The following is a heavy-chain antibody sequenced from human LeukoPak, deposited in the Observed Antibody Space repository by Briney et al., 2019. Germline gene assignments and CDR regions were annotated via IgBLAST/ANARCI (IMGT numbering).Heavy chain of an antibody. V-gene: IGHV4-34*01. J-gene: IGHJ2*01. CDR3: ARRNYGGNSGRYWYFDL. D-gene: IGHD3-10*01. CDR2: INHSGST. CDR1: GGSFSGYY. Sequence: SETLSLTCAVYGGSFSGYYWSWIRQPPGKGLEWIGEINHSGSTNYNPSLKSRVTISVDTSKNQFSLKLSSVTAADTAVYYCARRNYGGNSGRYWYFDLWGRGTLVTVSS.